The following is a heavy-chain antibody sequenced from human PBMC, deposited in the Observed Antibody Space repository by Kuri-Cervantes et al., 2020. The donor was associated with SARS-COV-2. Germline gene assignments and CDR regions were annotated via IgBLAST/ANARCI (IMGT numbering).Heavy chain of an antibody. Sequence: SETLSLTCAAYGGSFSGYYWSWIRQPPGKGLEWIGEINHSGSTNYNPSLKSRVTISVDTSKNQSSLKLSSVTAADTAVYYCARPGYCSSTSCYNNWFDPWGQGTLVTVSS. J-gene: IGHJ5*02. CDR3: ARPGYCSSTSCYNNWFDP. CDR2: INHSGST. CDR1: GGSFSGYY. D-gene: IGHD2-2*02. V-gene: IGHV4-34*01.